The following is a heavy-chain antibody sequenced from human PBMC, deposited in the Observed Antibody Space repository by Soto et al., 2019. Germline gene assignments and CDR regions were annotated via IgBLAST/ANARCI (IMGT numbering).Heavy chain of an antibody. J-gene: IGHJ6*02. V-gene: IGHV3-74*01. D-gene: IGHD3-3*01. CDR2: INSDGSST. CDR1: GFTFSSYW. CDR3: ARGYYYDFWSGPSEYGMDV. Sequence: VGSLRLSCAASGFTFSSYWMHWVRQAPGKGLVWVSRINSDGSSTSYADSVKGRFTISRDNAKNTLYLQMNSLRAEDTAVYYCARGYYYDFWSGPSEYGMDVWGQGTTVTVSS.